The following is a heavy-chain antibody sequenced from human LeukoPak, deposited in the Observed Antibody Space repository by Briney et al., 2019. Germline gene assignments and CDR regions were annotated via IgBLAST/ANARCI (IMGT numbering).Heavy chain of an antibody. V-gene: IGHV3-30-3*01. CDR2: ISYDGSNK. CDR3: ARDNDGAAAGSFDY. J-gene: IGHJ4*02. CDR1: GFTFSSYA. D-gene: IGHD6-13*01. Sequence: GRSLRLSCAASGFTFSSYAMHWVRQAPGKGLEWVAVISYDGSNKYYADSVKGRFTISRDNSKNTLYLQMNSLRVEDTAVYYCARDNDGAAAGSFDYWGQGTLVTVSS.